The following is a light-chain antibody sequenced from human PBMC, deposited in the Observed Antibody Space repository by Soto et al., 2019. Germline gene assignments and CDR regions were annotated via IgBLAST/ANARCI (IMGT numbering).Light chain of an antibody. CDR2: DSN. V-gene: IGLV1-51*01. Sequence: SVSAAPGPTVTISCSLSSSNIGKYYVSWYQQLPGEAPKLLIYDSNKRPSGIPERFSASRSGTSATLGITGLQTGDEADYYCGAWDDSLRLYVFGPGTKVTVL. J-gene: IGLJ1*01. CDR3: GAWDDSLRLYV. CDR1: SSNIGKYY.